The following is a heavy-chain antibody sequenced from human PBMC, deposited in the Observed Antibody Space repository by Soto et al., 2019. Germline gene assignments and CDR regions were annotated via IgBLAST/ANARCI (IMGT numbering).Heavy chain of an antibody. V-gene: IGHV3-30*03. CDR2: ISYDGGLQ. CDR1: GFTFTSYG. D-gene: IGHD5-18*01. CDR3: VSDRGYGHASVPYS. Sequence: QAHLVESGGGVVQPGRSLRLSCAASGFTFTSYGMHWVRQAPGTRLEWVAVISYDGGLQHYADSVKGRFTISRDNSKNILLLQMNSLRAEDTAVYYCVSDRGYGHASVPYSWGQGTLVSVSS. J-gene: IGHJ4*02.